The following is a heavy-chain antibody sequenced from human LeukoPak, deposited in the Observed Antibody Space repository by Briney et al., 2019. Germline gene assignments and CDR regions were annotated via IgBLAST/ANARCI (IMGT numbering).Heavy chain of an antibody. D-gene: IGHD4-17*01. CDR3: ARDYGVMDV. Sequence: SETLSLTCTVSGGSISSYYWSWIRQPPGKGLEWIGYIYYSGSTNYNPSLKSRVTISVDTSKNQFSLKLSSVTAADTAVYYCARDYGVMDVWGQGTTVTVSS. CDR1: GGSISSYY. V-gene: IGHV4-59*01. J-gene: IGHJ6*02. CDR2: IYYSGST.